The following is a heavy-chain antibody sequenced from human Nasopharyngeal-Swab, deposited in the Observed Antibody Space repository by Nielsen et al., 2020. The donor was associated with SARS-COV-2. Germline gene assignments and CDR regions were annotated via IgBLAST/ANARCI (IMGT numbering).Heavy chain of an antibody. V-gene: IGHV4-39*01. Sequence: SETLSLTCTVSGGSISSSSYYWGWIRQPPGKGLEWIGSIYYSGSTYYNPSLKSRVTMSVDTSKNHFSLKMSSVTAADTAVFYCARHSIHGYYYYMDVWGKGTSVIVSS. CDR3: ARHSIHGYYYYMDV. CDR1: GGSISSSSYY. CDR2: IYYSGST. J-gene: IGHJ6*03. D-gene: IGHD6-6*01.